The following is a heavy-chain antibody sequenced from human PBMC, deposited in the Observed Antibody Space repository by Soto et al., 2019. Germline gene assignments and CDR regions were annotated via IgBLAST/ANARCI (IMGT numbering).Heavy chain of an antibody. V-gene: IGHV1-69*01. J-gene: IGHJ6*02. CDR1: GVSFNNNG. CDR3: ARVLYYGSGSYSPYGMDV. D-gene: IGHD3-10*01. CDR2: VSPPFRTS. Sequence: QVQLVQSGAEVKKPGSSVKVSCKTSGVSFNNNGIGWVRQAPGHGLEWMGGVSPPFRTSNYARKFQGRISITDDASTGTVNMELSSLTSEATAQYYCARVLYYGSGSYSPYGMDVWGQGTTVTVSS.